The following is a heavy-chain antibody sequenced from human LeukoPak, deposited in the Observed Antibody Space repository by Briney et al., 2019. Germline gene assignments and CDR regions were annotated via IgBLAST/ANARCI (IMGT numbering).Heavy chain of an antibody. J-gene: IGHJ4*02. V-gene: IGHV1-46*01. Sequence: GASVKVSCKASGYTFTSYYMHWVRQAPGQGLEWMGIINPSGGSTSYAQKFRGRVTMTRDTSTSTVYMELSSLRSEDTAVYYCARDSREVDLGSVLLYYFDYWGQGTLVTVSS. CDR2: INPSGGST. CDR3: ARDSREVDLGSVLLYYFDY. D-gene: IGHD2/OR15-2a*01. CDR1: GYTFTSYY.